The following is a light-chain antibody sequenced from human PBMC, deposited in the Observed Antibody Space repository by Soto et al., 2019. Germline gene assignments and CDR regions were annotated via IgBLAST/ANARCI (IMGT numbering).Light chain of an antibody. J-gene: IGKJ1*01. CDR1: QSISSW. CDR3: QQYHSYWT. Sequence: DIQMTQSHSTLSASAGDRVTTTCRARQSISSWLSWYQQEPGKPPKLLIYKASSLESGVPQRFSGSGSGTEFTLTISSLQTDDFSPYYCQQYHSYWTFGQGTKVDIK. V-gene: IGKV1-5*03. CDR2: KAS.